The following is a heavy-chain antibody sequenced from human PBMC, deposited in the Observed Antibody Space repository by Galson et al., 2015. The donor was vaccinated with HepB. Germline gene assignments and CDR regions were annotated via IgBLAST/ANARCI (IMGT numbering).Heavy chain of an antibody. Sequence: SVKVSCKASGYTFTGYYMHWVRQAPGQGLEWMGRINPNSGGTNYAQKFQGRVTMTRDTSIGTAYMELSRLRSDDTAVYYCARSTDLVEMATTHDAFDIWGQGTMVTVSS. CDR2: INPNSGGT. V-gene: IGHV1-2*06. CDR1: GYTFTGYY. J-gene: IGHJ3*02. CDR3: ARSTDLVEMATTHDAFDI. D-gene: IGHD5-24*01.